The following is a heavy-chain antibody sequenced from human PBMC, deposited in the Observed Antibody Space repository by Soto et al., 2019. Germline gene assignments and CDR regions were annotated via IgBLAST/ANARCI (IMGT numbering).Heavy chain of an antibody. CDR2: IIPIFGTA. V-gene: IGHV1-69*01. J-gene: IGHJ6*02. D-gene: IGHD3-22*01. Sequence: VKVSCKASGGTFSSYAISWVRQAPGQGLEWMGGIIPIFGTANYAQKFQGRVTITADESTSTAYMELSSLRSEDTAVYYCARDRAYYYDSSGYYGHGSYYYYGMDVWGQGTTVTVSS. CDR3: ARDRAYYYDSSGYYGHGSYYYYGMDV. CDR1: GGTFSSYA.